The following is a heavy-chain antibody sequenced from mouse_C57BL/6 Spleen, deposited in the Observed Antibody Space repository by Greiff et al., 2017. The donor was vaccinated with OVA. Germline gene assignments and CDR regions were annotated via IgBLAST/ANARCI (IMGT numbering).Heavy chain of an antibody. D-gene: IGHD4-1*01. CDR3: VKLASYAMDY. Sequence: DVKLQESGAELVRPGASVKLSCTASGFNIKDDDMHWVKQRPEQGLEWIGWIDPENGDPEYASKGQGKATITADTSSNTTYLQLSILTSEDTAVYYCVKLASYAMDYWGQGTSVTVSS. CDR1: GFNIKDDD. V-gene: IGHV14-4*01. J-gene: IGHJ4*01. CDR2: IDPENGDP.